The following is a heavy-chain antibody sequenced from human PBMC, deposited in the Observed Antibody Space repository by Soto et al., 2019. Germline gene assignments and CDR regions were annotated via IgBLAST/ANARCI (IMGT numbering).Heavy chain of an antibody. D-gene: IGHD4-4*01. CDR1: GGSISSGGYY. CDR3: ARVGSNSRGYYYYYGMDV. J-gene: IGHJ6*02. V-gene: IGHV4-31*03. CDR2: IYYSGST. Sequence: QVQLQESGPGLVKPSQTLSLTCTVSGGSISSGGYYWSWIRQHPGKGLEWVGYIYYSGSTYYNPSLKSRVTISVDPSKNQFSLKLSSVTAADTAVYYCARVGSNSRGYYYYYGMDVWGQGTTVTVSS.